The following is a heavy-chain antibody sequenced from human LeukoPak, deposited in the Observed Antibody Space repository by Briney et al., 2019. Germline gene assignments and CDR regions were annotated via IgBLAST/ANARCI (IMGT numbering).Heavy chain of an antibody. CDR2: IYAGCTT. CDR3: ARDSSGYYYAFDV. CDR1: GFIVSSTY. D-gene: IGHD3-22*01. J-gene: IGHJ3*01. Sequence: PGGSLRLSCAASGFIVSSTYMSWVRQAPGKGLEGVSVIYAGCTTLYADSVKGRFTISRDNSKNTLYLQMNSLRAEDPAVYYCARDSSGYYYAFDVWGQGTVVTVSS. V-gene: IGHV3-66*01.